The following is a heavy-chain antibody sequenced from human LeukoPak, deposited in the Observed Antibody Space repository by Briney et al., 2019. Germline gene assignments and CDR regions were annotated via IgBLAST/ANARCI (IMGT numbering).Heavy chain of an antibody. D-gene: IGHD3-22*01. V-gene: IGHV4-34*01. J-gene: IGHJ6*02. CDR1: GGSFSGYY. CDR2: INHSGST. CDR3: ARDRYYYDSSGYFPRVGDYYGMDV. Sequence: SETLSLTCAVYGGSFSGYYWSWIRQPPGKGLEWIGEINHSGSTNYNPSLKSRVTISVDTSKNQFSLKLSSVTAADTAVYYCARDRYYYDSSGYFPRVGDYYGMDVWGQGTTVTVPS.